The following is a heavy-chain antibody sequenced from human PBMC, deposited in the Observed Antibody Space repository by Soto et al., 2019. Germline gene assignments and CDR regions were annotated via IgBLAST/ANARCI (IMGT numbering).Heavy chain of an antibody. Sequence: GGFLRLSCAASEFTFSIYHMNWVRQAPGKGLEWVSSISRSSNYIYYADSVKGRFTISRDNAKNSLYLQMNSLRGEDTAVYYCTRDVLRGYDSPYYYYYAMDVWGQGTTVTVSS. CDR2: ISRSSNYI. CDR3: TRDVLRGYDSPYYYYYAMDV. CDR1: EFTFSIYH. V-gene: IGHV3-21*01. J-gene: IGHJ6*02. D-gene: IGHD5-12*01.